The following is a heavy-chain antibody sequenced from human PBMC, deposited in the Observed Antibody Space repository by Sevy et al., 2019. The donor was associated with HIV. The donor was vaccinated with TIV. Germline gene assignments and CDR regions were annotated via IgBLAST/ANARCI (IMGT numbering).Heavy chain of an antibody. V-gene: IGHV7-4-1*02. CDR3: ARGGGAARLGNWFDP. J-gene: IGHJ5*02. CDR2: INTNTGNP. CDR1: GYTFTRYA. D-gene: IGHD6-6*01. Sequence: ASVKVSCKASGYTFTRYAMNWVRQAPGQGLEWMGWINTNTGNPTYAQGFTGRFVFSLDTSVSTAYLQISSLEAEDTAMHSCARGGGAARLGNWFDPWGQGTLVTVSS.